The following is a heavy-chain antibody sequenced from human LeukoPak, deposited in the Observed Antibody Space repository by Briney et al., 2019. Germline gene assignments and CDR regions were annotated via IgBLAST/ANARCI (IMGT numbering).Heavy chain of an antibody. CDR1: GGSISSGGYS. CDR2: IYHSGST. D-gene: IGHD5-18*01. V-gene: IGHV4-30-2*01. J-gene: IGHJ6*02. Sequence: SETLSLTCAVSGGSISSGGYSWSWIRQPPGTGLEWIGYIYHSGSTYYNPSLKSRVTISVDRSKNQFSLKLSSVTAADTAVYYCAMVTGYYYYGMDVWGQGTTVTVSS. CDR3: AMVTGYYYYGMDV.